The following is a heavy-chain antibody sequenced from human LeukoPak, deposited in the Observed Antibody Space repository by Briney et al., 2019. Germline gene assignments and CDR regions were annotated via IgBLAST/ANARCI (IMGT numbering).Heavy chain of an antibody. V-gene: IGHV5-51*01. CDR3: ARQGSYFDY. CDR1: GYIFTNYR. CDR2: IYPGDSDT. Sequence: GESLKISCRASGYIFTNYRVAWVRQMPGKGLEWMGIIYPGDSDTRYSPSFQGQVTISADKSISTAYLQWSSLKASDTAMYYCARQGSYFDYWGQGTLVTVSS. J-gene: IGHJ4*02.